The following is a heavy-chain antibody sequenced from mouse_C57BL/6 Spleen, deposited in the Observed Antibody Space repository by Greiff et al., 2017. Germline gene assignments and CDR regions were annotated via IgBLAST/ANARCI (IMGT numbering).Heavy chain of an antibody. CDR3: ARGGIDYYCSSPLNYYAMDY. CDR2: IDPSDSYT. Sequence: VQLQQPGAELVRPGTSVKLSCKASGYTFTSYWMHWVKQRPGQGLEWIGVIDPSDSYTNYNQKFKGKATLTVDTSSSTAYMQLSSLTSEDSAVYYCARGGIDYYCSSPLNYYAMDYWGQGTSVTVSS. V-gene: IGHV1-59*01. J-gene: IGHJ4*01. CDR1: GYTFTSYW. D-gene: IGHD1-1*01.